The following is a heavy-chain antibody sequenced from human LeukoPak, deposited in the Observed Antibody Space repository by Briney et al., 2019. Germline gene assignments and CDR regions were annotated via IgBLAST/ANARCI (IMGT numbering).Heavy chain of an antibody. CDR3: ARDSRYGEPSY. V-gene: IGHV4-31*11. CDR2: IYYSGST. J-gene: IGHJ4*02. Sequence: SETLSLTCAVYGGSFSGYYWSWIRQHPGKGLEWIGYIYYSGSTYYNPSLKSRVTISVDTSKNQFSLKLTSVTAADTAVYYCARDSRYGEPSYWGQGTLVTVSS. CDR1: GGSFSGYY. D-gene: IGHD4-17*01.